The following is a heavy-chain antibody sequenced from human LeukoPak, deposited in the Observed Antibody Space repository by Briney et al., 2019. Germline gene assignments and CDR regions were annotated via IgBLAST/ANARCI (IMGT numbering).Heavy chain of an antibody. CDR2: ISYDGSNK. J-gene: IGHJ4*02. D-gene: IGHD5-18*01. Sequence: GGSLRLSCAASGFTFSSYAMHWVRQAPGKGLEWVAVISYDGSNKYYADSVKGRFTISRDNSKNTLYPQMNSLRAEDTAVYYCARVRGYSYGLVGPFGYWGQGTLVTVSS. V-gene: IGHV3-30-3*01. CDR1: GFTFSSYA. CDR3: ARVRGYSYGLVGPFGY.